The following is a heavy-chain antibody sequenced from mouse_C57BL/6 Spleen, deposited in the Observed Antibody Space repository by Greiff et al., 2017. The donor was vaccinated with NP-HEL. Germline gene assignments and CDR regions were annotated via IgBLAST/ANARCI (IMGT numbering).Heavy chain of an antibody. CDR2: IDPSDSET. V-gene: IGHV1-52*01. J-gene: IGHJ2*01. Sequence: VQLQQPGAELVRPGSSVKLSCKASGYTFTSYWMHWVKQRPIQGLEWIGNIDPSDSETHYNQKFKDKATLTVDKSSSTAYMQISSLTSEDSAVYYCARWDSSGYFDYWGQGTTLTVSS. D-gene: IGHD3-2*02. CDR3: ARWDSSGYFDY. CDR1: GYTFTSYW.